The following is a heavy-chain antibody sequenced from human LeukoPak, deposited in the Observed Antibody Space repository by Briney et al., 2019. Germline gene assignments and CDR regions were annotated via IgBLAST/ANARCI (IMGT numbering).Heavy chain of an antibody. J-gene: IGHJ4*02. Sequence: GASVKVSCKASGYTFTTYFISWVRQAPGQGLEWMGWISGNNGNANYAQKFRGRVTMTTDTSTSTASMELRSLRSDDTAVYYCAGVNPLGDDDLDYWGQGTLVTVSS. CDR3: AGVNPLGDDDLDY. V-gene: IGHV1-18*01. CDR1: GYTFTTYF. CDR2: ISGNNGNA. D-gene: IGHD1-1*01.